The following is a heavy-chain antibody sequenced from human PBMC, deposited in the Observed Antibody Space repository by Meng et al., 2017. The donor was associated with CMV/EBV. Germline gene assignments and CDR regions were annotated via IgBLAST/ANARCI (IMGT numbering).Heavy chain of an antibody. V-gene: IGHV1-69*05. CDR3: AREGTFGDFWSGYYSYYGMDV. D-gene: IGHD3-3*01. Sequence: SVKVSCKASGGTFSSYAISWVRQAPGQGLEWMGGIIPICGKANYAQKFQGRVTITTDESTSTAYMELSSLRSEDTAVYYCAREGTFGDFWSGYYSYYGMDVWGQGTTVTVSS. CDR1: GGTFSSYA. CDR2: IIPICGKA. J-gene: IGHJ6*02.